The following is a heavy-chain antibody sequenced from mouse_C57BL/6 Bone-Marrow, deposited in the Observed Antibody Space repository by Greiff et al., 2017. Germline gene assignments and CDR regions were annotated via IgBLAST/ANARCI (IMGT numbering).Heavy chain of an antibody. Sequence: QVQLQQSGAELVKPGASVKMSCKASGYTFTSYWITWVKQRPGQGLEWIGDIYPGSGSTNYNEKFKSKATLTVDTSSSTAYMQLSSLTSEDSAVYYCASYYSNYWYYFDYWGQGTTLTVSS. V-gene: IGHV1-55*01. CDR1: GYTFTSYW. D-gene: IGHD2-5*01. CDR2: IYPGSGST. CDR3: ASYYSNYWYYFDY. J-gene: IGHJ2*01.